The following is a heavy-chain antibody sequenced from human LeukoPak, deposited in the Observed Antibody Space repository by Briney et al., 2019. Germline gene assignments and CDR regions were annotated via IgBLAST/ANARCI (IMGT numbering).Heavy chain of an antibody. D-gene: IGHD1-26*01. Sequence: GAAVKVSCKASGYTFTGYYMHWVRQAPGQGLEWMGWINPNSGGTNYAQKFQGRVTMTRDMSTSTDYMELSSLRFDDTAVYYCARDNSVGDTAWWFDPWGQGTLVTVSS. J-gene: IGHJ5*02. CDR1: GYTFTGYY. CDR3: ARDNSVGDTAWWFDP. CDR2: INPNSGGT. V-gene: IGHV1-2*02.